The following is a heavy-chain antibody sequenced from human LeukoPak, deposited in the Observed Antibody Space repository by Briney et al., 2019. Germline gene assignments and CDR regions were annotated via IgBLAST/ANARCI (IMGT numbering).Heavy chain of an antibody. Sequence: SETLSLTCTVSGGSISSYYWSWIRQPPGKGLEWIGYIYYSGSTNYNPSLKSRVTISVDTSKNQFSLKLSSVTAADTAVYYCAMGRGFGKLLYGNFDYWGQGTLVTVSS. CDR1: GGSISSYY. J-gene: IGHJ4*02. CDR3: AMGRGFGKLLYGNFDY. CDR2: IYYSGST. V-gene: IGHV4-59*01. D-gene: IGHD3-10*01.